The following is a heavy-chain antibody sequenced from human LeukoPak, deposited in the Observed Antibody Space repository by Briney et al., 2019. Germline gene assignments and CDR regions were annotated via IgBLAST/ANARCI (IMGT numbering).Heavy chain of an antibody. J-gene: IGHJ4*02. CDR2: ISSSSSYI. Sequence: GGSLRLSCAASGFTFSSYSMNWVRQAPGKGLEWVSSISSSSSYIYYADSVKGRFTISRDNAKNSLYLQMNSLRAEDTAVYYCARAPQGYERYSGSLGCDCWGQGTLVTVSS. CDR3: ARAPQGYERYSGSLGCDC. D-gene: IGHD1-26*01. CDR1: GFTFSSYS. V-gene: IGHV3-21*01.